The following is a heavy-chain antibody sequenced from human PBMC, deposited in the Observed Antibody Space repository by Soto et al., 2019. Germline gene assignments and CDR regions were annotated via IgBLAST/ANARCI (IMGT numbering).Heavy chain of an antibody. J-gene: IGHJ4*02. CDR3: ATYRRYYRSRREPYY. Sequence: ASVKVSCKVSGYTLTELSMHWVRQAPGKGLEWMGGFDPEDGETIYAQKFQGRVTMTEDTSTATAYMELSSLRSEDTAVYYCATYRRYYRSRREPYYWGQGTIVSVSA. CDR1: GYTLTELS. V-gene: IGHV1-24*01. D-gene: IGHD3-10*01. CDR2: FDPEDGET.